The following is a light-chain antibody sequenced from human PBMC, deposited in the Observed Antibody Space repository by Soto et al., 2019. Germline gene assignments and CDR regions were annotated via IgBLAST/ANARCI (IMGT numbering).Light chain of an antibody. J-gene: IGKJ4*01. CDR2: SAS. CDR3: LQLNRYPLT. Sequence: DIQXTQSPSFLSASVGDRVTITCRASQGISNYLAWYQQKPGKAPELLVYSASTLQSGVPSRFSGGGSETEFSLTIGTLQPEDFATYYCLQLNRYPLTFGGGTKVDLK. CDR1: QGISNY. V-gene: IGKV1-9*01.